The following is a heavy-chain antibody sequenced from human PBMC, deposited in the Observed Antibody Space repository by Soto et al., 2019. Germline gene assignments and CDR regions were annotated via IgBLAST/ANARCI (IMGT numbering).Heavy chain of an antibody. V-gene: IGHV3-30-3*01. Sequence: QMQLVESGGGVVQPGRSLRLSCAASGFTFSSYAMHWVRQAPGKGLEWVAVISYDGSNKYYADSVKGRFTISRDNSKNTLYLQMNSLRAEDTAVYYCARGGTGADDAFDIWGQGTMVTVSS. CDR1: GFTFSSYA. CDR2: ISYDGSNK. D-gene: IGHD1-1*01. CDR3: ARGGTGADDAFDI. J-gene: IGHJ3*02.